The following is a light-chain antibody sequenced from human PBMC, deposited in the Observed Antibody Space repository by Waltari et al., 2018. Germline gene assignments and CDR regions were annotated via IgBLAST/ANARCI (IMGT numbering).Light chain of an antibody. V-gene: IGLV2-14*03. CDR3: SSYTSSTVV. Sequence: QSALTQPASVSGSPGQSITISCTVTSSDVGGYNYVSWYQQHPGKAPKLMIYDVSNRPSGVSNRCSGSKSGNTASLTISGLQAEDEADYYCSSYTSSTVVFGGGTKLTVL. J-gene: IGLJ2*01. CDR1: SSDVGGYNY. CDR2: DVS.